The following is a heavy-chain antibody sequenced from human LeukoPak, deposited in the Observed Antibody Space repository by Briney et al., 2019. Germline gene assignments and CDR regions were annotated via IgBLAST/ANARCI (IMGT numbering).Heavy chain of an antibody. V-gene: IGHV3-23*01. Sequence: GGSLRLSCAASGFTFSSYDMSWVRQAPGKGLEWVSTINDNGGSTYYADSVEGRFTISRDNSKSTLYLQMNSLRAEDTAVYYCAKQDGSSYYYYGMDVWGQGTTVTVSS. CDR1: GFTFSSYD. J-gene: IGHJ6*02. CDR3: AKQDGSSYYYYGMDV. D-gene: IGHD3-10*01. CDR2: INDNGGST.